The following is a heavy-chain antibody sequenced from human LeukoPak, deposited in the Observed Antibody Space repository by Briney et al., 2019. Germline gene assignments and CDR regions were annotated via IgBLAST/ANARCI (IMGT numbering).Heavy chain of an antibody. J-gene: IGHJ4*02. V-gene: IGHV1-69*05. CDR3: ASFLWFGELDYFDY. Sequence: ASVKVSCKASGGTFSSYAISWVRQAPGQGLEWMGGIIPIFGTANYAQKFQSRVTITTDESTSTAYMELSSLRSEDTAVYYCASFLWFGELDYFDYWGQGTLVTVSS. CDR1: GGTFSSYA. CDR2: IIPIFGTA. D-gene: IGHD3-10*01.